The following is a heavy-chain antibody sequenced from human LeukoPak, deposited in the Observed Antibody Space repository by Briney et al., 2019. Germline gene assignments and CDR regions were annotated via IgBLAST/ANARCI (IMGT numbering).Heavy chain of an antibody. CDR1: GGTFSSYA. J-gene: IGHJ5*02. CDR2: VIPIFGTA. V-gene: IGHV1-69*06. D-gene: IGHD6-13*01. CDR3: ARVDEAAAGTHNWFDP. Sequence: SVKVSCTASGGTFSSYAISWVRQAPGQGLEWMGGVIPIFGTANYAQKFQGRVTITADKSTSTAYMELSSLRSEDTAVYYCARVDEAAAGTHNWFDPWGQGTLVTVSS.